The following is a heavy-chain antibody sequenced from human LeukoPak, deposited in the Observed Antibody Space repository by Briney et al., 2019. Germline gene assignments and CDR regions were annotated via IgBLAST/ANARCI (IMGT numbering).Heavy chain of an antibody. Sequence: PGGSLRLSCRASVFSLSIYSMNWVRQAPGKGLEWVSVIRAEGAPTYYADSVKGRFTISRDNSKNMLYLQMNSLRAEDTATYYCLKDGHSRDRICATKIVVAGYLDHWGQGTQVTVSA. D-gene: IGHD6-19*01. CDR3: LKDGHSRDRICATKIVVAGYLDH. CDR1: VFSLSIYS. CDR2: IRAEGAPT. J-gene: IGHJ4*02. V-gene: IGHV3-23*01.